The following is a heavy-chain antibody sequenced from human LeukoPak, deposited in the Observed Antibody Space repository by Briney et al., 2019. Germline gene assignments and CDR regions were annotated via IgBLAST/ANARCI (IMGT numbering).Heavy chain of an antibody. Sequence: PSGTLSLTCTVSGGPISSSSYYWGWIRQPPGKGLEWIGSIYYSGSTYYNPSLKSRVTISVDTSKNQFSLKLSSVTAADTAVYYCARMTPPNAASAFDIWGQGTMVTVSS. V-gene: IGHV4-39*01. CDR2: IYYSGST. D-gene: IGHD6-13*01. CDR1: GGPISSSSYY. CDR3: ARMTPPNAASAFDI. J-gene: IGHJ3*02.